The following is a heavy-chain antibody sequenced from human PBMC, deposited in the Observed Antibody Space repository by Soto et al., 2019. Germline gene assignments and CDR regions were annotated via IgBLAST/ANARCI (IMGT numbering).Heavy chain of an antibody. CDR3: ARYHVGAVYFDF. CDR2: ITGSSSNT. D-gene: IGHD1-26*01. Sequence: GSLRLSCAASGFTFSGSAMHWVRQAPGKGLEWVSSITGSSSNTYYADSVKGRFTISRDNSKNTLYLQMNSLRAEDTAVYYCARYHVGAVYFDFWGQGTLDIGSS. CDR1: GFTFSGSA. V-gene: IGHV3-23*01. J-gene: IGHJ4*02.